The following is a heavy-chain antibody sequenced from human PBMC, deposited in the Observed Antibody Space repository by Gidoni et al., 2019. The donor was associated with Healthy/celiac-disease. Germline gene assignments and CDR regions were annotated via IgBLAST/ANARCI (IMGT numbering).Heavy chain of an antibody. J-gene: IGHJ2*01. V-gene: IGHV3-33*01. CDR1: GLPFSSYG. CDR2: IWYDGSNK. Sequence: QVQLVESGGGVVQPGRSLRLSCASSGLPFSSYGMHWVRQAPGKGLEWVAVIWYDGSNKYYADSVKGRFTISRDNSKNTLYLQMNSLRAEDTAVYYCTRDLLITMRGYFDLWGRGTLVTVSS. CDR3: TRDLLITMRGYFDL. D-gene: IGHD3-22*01.